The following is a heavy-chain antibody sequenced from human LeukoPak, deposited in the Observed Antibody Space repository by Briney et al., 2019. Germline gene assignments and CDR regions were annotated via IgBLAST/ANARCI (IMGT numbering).Heavy chain of an antibody. CDR2: ISAYNGNT. Sequence: ASVKVSCKASGYTFTSYGISWVRQAPGQGLEWMGWISAYNGNTNYAQKLQGRVTMTTDTSTSTAYMELRSLRSDDTAVYYCARGNHDSSGWYVLPYDYYYYMDVWGKGTTVTISS. CDR1: GYTFTSYG. J-gene: IGHJ6*03. V-gene: IGHV1-18*01. CDR3: ARGNHDSSGWYVLPYDYYYYMDV. D-gene: IGHD6-19*01.